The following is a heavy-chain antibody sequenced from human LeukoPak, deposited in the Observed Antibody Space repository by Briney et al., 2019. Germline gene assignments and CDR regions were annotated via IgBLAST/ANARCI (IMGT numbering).Heavy chain of an antibody. J-gene: IGHJ4*02. V-gene: IGHV3-15*01. D-gene: IGHD3-9*01. CDR3: TTGGAYFDWLLPDLDY. CDR2: IKSKTDGGTT. CDR1: GFTFSIAW. Sequence: GGSLRLSCAASGFTFSIAWMSWVRQAPGKGLEWVGRIKSKTDGGTTDYAAPVKGRFTISRDDSKNTLYLQMNSLKTEDTAVYYCTTGGAYFDWLLPDLDYWGQGTLVTVSS.